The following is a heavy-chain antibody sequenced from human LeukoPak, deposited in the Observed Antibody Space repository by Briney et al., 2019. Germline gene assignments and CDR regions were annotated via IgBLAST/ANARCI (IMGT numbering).Heavy chain of an antibody. CDR2: INPNSGGT. CDR3: ARVRRDYYGSGSYYNGYYYYGMDV. CDR1: GYTFTGYY. D-gene: IGHD3-10*01. Sequence: ASVKVSCKASGYTFTGYYMHWVRQAPGQGLEWMGWINPNSGGTNYAQKFQGWVTMTRDTSISTAYMELSRLRSDDTAVYYCARVRRDYYGSGSYYNGYYYYGMDVWGQGTTVTVSS. J-gene: IGHJ6*02. V-gene: IGHV1-2*04.